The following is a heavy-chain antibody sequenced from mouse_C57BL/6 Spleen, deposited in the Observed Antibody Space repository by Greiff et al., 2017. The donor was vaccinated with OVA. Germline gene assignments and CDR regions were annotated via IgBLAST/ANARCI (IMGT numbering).Heavy chain of an antibody. CDR3: ARNTAYYSNYGGFAY. J-gene: IGHJ3*01. D-gene: IGHD2-5*01. CDR2: IWSGGST. CDR1: GFSLTSYG. Sequence: QVQLKESGPGLVQPSQSLSITCTVSGFSLTSYGVHWVRQSPGKGLEWLGVIWSGGSTDYNAAFISRLIISKDNSKSQVFFKMNSLQADDTAIYYCARNTAYYSNYGGFAYWGQGTLVTVSA. V-gene: IGHV2-2*01.